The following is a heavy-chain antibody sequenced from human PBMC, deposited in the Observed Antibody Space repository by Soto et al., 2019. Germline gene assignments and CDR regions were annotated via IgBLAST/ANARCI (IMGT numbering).Heavy chain of an antibody. CDR3: ARAPETGYSSGWYFDY. CDR2: INPSGGST. CDR1: GYTFTSYY. J-gene: IGHJ4*02. Sequence: ASVKVSCKASGYTFTSYYMHWVRQAPGRGLEWMGIINPSGGSTSYAQKFQGRVTMTRDTSTSTVYMELSSLRSEDTAVYYCARAPETGYSSGWYFDYWGQGTLVTVSS. V-gene: IGHV1-46*01. D-gene: IGHD6-19*01.